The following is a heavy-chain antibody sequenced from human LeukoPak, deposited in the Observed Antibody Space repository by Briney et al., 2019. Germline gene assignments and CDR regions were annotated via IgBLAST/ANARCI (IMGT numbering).Heavy chain of an antibody. CDR3: ARGHSSSWQNWFDP. CDR1: GYTFTSYD. D-gene: IGHD6-13*01. J-gene: IGHJ5*02. CDR2: MNPNSGNT. V-gene: IGHV1-8*01. Sequence: ASVKVSCKASGYTFTSYDINWVRQATGQGLEWMGWMNPNSGNTGYAQKFQGRVTMTRDMSTSTVYMELSSLRSEDTAVYYCARGHSSSWQNWFDPWGQGTLVTVSS.